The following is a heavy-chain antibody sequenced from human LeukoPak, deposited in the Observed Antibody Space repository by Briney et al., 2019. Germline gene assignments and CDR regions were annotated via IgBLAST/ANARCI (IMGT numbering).Heavy chain of an antibody. CDR3: ATSVDTAAGPY. V-gene: IGHV3-7*02. CDR2: INHDGSAT. J-gene: IGHJ4*02. D-gene: IGHD6-13*01. Sequence: PRGGPRVSCANPGFTLYTYSMTSVRQAPGKGVEWVANINHDGSATFYVDSVKGRFAISRDNAESSLHLQMNSLRAEDTALYYCATSVDTAAGPYWGQGTLVTVSS. CDR1: GFTLYTYS.